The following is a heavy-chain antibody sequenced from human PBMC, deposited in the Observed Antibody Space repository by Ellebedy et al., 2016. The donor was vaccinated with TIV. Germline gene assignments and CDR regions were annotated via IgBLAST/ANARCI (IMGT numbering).Heavy chain of an antibody. J-gene: IGHJ5*02. Sequence: GESLKISCAASGFPFSDAWMAWVRQAPGKGLEWVGRIRSQADAGPTDYAAPVKGRFTISRDDSKNTVFLQMDSLRAEDTAVYFCTRAHCGGDCPGYNWFDPWGQGILVTVSS. V-gene: IGHV3-15*01. CDR2: IRSQADAGPT. CDR3: TRAHCGGDCPGYNWFDP. D-gene: IGHD2-21*02. CDR1: GFPFSDAW.